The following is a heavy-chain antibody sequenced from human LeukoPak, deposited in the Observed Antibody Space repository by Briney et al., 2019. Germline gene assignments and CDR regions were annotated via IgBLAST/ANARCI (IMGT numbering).Heavy chain of an antibody. CDR2: INPIFGTA. Sequence: SVKVSCKASGGTFTSYAISWVRQAPGQGLEWMGGINPIFGTANYAQKFQGRVTITADESTSTAYMELSSLRSEDTAVYYCARDALGGSSLDYWGQGTLVTVSS. CDR1: GGTFTSYA. J-gene: IGHJ4*02. CDR3: ARDALGGSSLDY. V-gene: IGHV1-69*13. D-gene: IGHD1-26*01.